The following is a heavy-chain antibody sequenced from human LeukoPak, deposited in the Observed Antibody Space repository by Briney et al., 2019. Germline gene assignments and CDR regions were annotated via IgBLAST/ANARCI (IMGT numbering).Heavy chain of an antibody. Sequence: GGSLRLSCAASGFTFSNHWMHWVRQVPGKGLVWVSRIDGGGSSTSYADSVKGRFSISRDNGENTLYLQMNSLRVEDTAVYYCARGPGSSGGAYVGDYWGHGTLVTVSP. CDR3: ARGPGSSGGAYVGDY. V-gene: IGHV3-74*01. CDR2: IDGGGSST. CDR1: GFTFSNHW. J-gene: IGHJ4*01. D-gene: IGHD3-22*01.